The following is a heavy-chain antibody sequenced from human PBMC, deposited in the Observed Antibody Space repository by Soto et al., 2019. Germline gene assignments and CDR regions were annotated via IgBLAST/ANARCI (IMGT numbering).Heavy chain of an antibody. Sequence: QVQLQESGPGLVKPSQTLSLTCTVSGGSISSGVYYWNWIRQHPGKDLEWIGYIYYNGNSYYNPSPKCRVTISLDTSKNQFSLRLSSVTAADSAVYYCVRDPHEFGRGAFDVWGHGTMVTVSS. CDR2: IYYNGNS. CDR1: GGSISSGVYY. V-gene: IGHV4-31*03. J-gene: IGHJ3*01. CDR3: VRDPHEFGRGAFDV. D-gene: IGHD3-10*01.